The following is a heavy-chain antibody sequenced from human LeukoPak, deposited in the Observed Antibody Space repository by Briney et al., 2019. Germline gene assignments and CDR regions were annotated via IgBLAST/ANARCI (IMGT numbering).Heavy chain of an antibody. CDR3: AKALYSSGWLLPFDY. CDR1: GFTFSSYA. CDR2: ISGSGGST. V-gene: IGHV3-23*01. Sequence: GGSLRLSCAASGFTFSSYAMSWVRQAPGKGLEWVSAISGSGGSTYYADSVKGRFTISRDNSKNTLYLQMNSLGAEDTAVYYCAKALYSSGWLLPFDYWGQGTLVTVSS. D-gene: IGHD6-19*01. J-gene: IGHJ4*02.